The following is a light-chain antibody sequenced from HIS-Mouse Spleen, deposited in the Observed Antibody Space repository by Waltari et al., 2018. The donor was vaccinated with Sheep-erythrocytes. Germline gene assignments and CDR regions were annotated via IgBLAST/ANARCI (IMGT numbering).Light chain of an antibody. CDR1: SRDVGGYHY. Sequence: QSALTQPASVSGSPGPSITISCPGTSRDVGGYHYVSWYQQHPGKAPKRMIYEVSNRPSGVSNRFSGSKSGNTASLTISGLQAEDEADYYCSSYTSSSTLVFGGGTKLTVL. CDR2: EVS. CDR3: SSYTSSSTLV. V-gene: IGLV2-14*01. J-gene: IGLJ3*02.